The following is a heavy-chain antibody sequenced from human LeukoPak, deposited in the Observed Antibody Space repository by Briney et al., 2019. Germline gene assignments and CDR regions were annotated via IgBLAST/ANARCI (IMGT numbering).Heavy chain of an antibody. V-gene: IGHV1-2*02. Sequence: ASVKVSCKASGYTFTGYYMHWVRQAPGQGLEWTGWINPNSGGTNYAQKFQGRVTMTRDTSISTAYMELSRLRSDDTAVYYCARDGRPGIAADYNWFDPWGQGTLVTVSS. CDR3: ARDGRPGIAADYNWFDP. J-gene: IGHJ5*02. CDR2: INPNSGGT. CDR1: GYTFTGYY. D-gene: IGHD6-13*01.